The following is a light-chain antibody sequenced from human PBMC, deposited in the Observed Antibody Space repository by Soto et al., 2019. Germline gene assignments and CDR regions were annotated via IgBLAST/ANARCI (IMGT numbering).Light chain of an antibody. V-gene: IGKV1-17*01. Sequence: DIQMTQSPCSRSASAGGGLTITCLASQVITDDLGWYQQKPGKAPKRLIYAASTLQSGVPSRFSGSGSGTEFTLTISSLQPEDVATYYCLQLNTYPWTFGQGTKVDIK. CDR1: QVITDD. J-gene: IGKJ1*01. CDR2: AAS. CDR3: LQLNTYPWT.